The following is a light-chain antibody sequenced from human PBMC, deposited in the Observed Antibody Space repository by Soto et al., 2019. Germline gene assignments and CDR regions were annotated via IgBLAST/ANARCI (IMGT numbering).Light chain of an antibody. J-gene: IGLJ1*01. CDR1: SIGSKS. CDR3: QVWDDTSDHYV. CDR2: DDR. V-gene: IGLV3-21*02. Sequence: SYELTQPPSVSVAPGQTARITCGGNSIGSKSVHWYQQQPGQAPVLVAYDDRDRPSGIPERFSGSKSGKTATLTISRVEAGDEAEYYCQVWDDTSDHYVFGTGTKLTVL.